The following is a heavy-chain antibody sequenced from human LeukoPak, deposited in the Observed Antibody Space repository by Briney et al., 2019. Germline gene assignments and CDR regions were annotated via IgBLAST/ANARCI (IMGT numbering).Heavy chain of an antibody. CDR1: GDSITSHY. D-gene: IGHD3-3*01. V-gene: IGHV4-59*11. CDR3: ARGGFGVVINGPVDY. Sequence: PSDTLSLTCNVSGDSITSHYWNWIRQPPGKGLEWIGYIYYTGITKYNPSLTSRVTISVDTSKNQFSLKLSSVTAADTAVYYCARGGFGVVINGPVDYWGQGTLVTVSS. CDR2: IYYTGIT. J-gene: IGHJ4*02.